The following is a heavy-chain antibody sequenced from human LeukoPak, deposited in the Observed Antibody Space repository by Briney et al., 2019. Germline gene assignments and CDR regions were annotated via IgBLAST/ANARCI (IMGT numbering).Heavy chain of an antibody. D-gene: IGHD2-15*01. V-gene: IGHV4-34*01. CDR1: GGSFGGYY. Sequence: MPSETLSLTCAVYGGSFGGYYWSWIRQPPGKGLEWIGEINHSGSTNYNPSLKSRVTISVDTSNNQFSLKLSSATAADTAVYYCARCPYCSGGSCEAYYFDYWGQGTLVTVSS. CDR2: INHSGST. CDR3: ARCPYCSGGSCEAYYFDY. J-gene: IGHJ4*02.